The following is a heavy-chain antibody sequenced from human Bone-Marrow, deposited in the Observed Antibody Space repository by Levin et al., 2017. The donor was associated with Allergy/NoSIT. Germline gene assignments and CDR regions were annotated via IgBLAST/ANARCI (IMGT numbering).Heavy chain of an antibody. CDR3: GTLPGGIAAAGLKFDP. D-gene: IGHD6-13*01. V-gene: IGHV3-11*01. Sequence: GGSLRLSCAASGFTFSDYYMSWIRQAPGKGLEWVSYISSSGSTIYYADSVKGRFTISRDNAKNSLYLQMNSLRAEDTAVYYCGTLPGGIAAAGLKFDPWGQGTLVTVSS. J-gene: IGHJ5*02. CDR2: ISSSGSTI. CDR1: GFTFSDYY.